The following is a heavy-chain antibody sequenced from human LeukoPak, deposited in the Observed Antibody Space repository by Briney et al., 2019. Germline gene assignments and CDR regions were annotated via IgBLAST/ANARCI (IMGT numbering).Heavy chain of an antibody. CDR2: ISAYDGNT. CDR3: ARDRTPLNGYYNDRSGYYYSC. CDR1: GYTFSSYG. J-gene: IGHJ4*02. Sequence: GASVKVSCKASGYTFSSYGISWVRQALGLGLEWMGWISAYDGNTNYAQKVQGRVTMTTDTSTSTAYLELRSLRSDDTAVYYCARDRTPLNGYYNDRSGYYYSCWGQGTLVTVSS. D-gene: IGHD3-22*01. V-gene: IGHV1-18*01.